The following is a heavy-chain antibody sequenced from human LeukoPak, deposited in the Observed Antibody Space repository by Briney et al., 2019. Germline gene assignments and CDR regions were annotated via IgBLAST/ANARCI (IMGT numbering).Heavy chain of an antibody. CDR3: AKGINSWYWDS. J-gene: IGHJ4*02. Sequence: GGSLRLSCAASGLTFNSYALSWVRQAPGKGLEWVSGISDSGGSTYYADSVKGRFTISRGNSKNTLYLQMNSLRVEDTAVYYCAKGINSWYWDSWGQGTLVTVSS. D-gene: IGHD6-13*01. CDR2: ISDSGGST. CDR1: GLTFNSYA. V-gene: IGHV3-23*01.